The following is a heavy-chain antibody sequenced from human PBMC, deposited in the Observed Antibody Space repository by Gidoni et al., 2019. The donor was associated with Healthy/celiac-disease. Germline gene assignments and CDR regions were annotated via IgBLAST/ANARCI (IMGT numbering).Heavy chain of an antibody. CDR3: ARDGWYYGSGSYYNPFDY. V-gene: IGHV4-61*02. Sequence: QVQLQESGPGLVKPSQTLSLTCTVSGGSISSGSYYWSWIRQPAGKGLEWIGRIYTSGSTNYNPSLKSRVTISVDTSKNQFSLKLSSVTAADTAVYYCARDGWYYGSGSYYNPFDYWGQGTLVTVSS. CDR1: GGSISSGSYY. CDR2: IYTSGST. J-gene: IGHJ4*02. D-gene: IGHD3-10*01.